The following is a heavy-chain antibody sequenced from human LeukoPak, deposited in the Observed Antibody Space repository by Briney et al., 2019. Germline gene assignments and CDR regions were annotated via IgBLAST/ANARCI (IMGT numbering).Heavy chain of an antibody. V-gene: IGHV4-39*07. CDR1: GGSISSSSYY. CDR3: AIGRAAAGIHWFDP. D-gene: IGHD6-13*01. Sequence: PSETLSLTCTVSGGSISSSSYYWGWIRQPPGKGLEWIGSIYYSGSTYYNPSLKSRVTISVDTSKNQFSLKLSSVTAADTAVYYCAIGRAAAGIHWFDPWGQGTLVTVSS. J-gene: IGHJ5*02. CDR2: IYYSGST.